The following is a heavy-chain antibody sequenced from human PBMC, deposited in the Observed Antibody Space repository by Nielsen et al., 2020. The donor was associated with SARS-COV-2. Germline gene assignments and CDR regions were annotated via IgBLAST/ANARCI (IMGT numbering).Heavy chain of an antibody. J-gene: IGHJ4*02. D-gene: IGHD3-10*01. CDR3: ANGVRGAY. V-gene: IGHV3-7*05. CDR2: IKEDGSVK. Sequence: GESLKISCAASGFTFSNPWMNWVRQAPGKGLEWVANIKEDGSVKLYVDSVRGRFTISRDNAQKSVYLQMNSLRAEDTAVYYCANGVRGAYWGQGALVTVSS. CDR1: GFTFSNPW.